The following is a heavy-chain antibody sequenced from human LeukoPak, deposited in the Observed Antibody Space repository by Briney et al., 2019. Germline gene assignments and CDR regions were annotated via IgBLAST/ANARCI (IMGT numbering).Heavy chain of an antibody. CDR1: GYTFTSYY. D-gene: IGHD3-22*01. V-gene: IGHV1-18*04. Sequence: GASVKVSCKASGYTFTSYYMHWVRQAPGQGLEWMGWISAYNGNTNYAQKLQGRVTMTTDTSTSTAYMELRSLRSDDTAVYYCARDHIADYDSSGYYYGDAFDIWGQGTMVTVSS. CDR2: ISAYNGNT. J-gene: IGHJ3*02. CDR3: ARDHIADYDSSGYYYGDAFDI.